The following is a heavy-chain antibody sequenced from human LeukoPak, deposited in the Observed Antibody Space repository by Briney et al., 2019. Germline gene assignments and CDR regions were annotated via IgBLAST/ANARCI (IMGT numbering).Heavy chain of an antibody. CDR1: GFTFSSYW. Sequence: GGSLRLSCAASGFTFSSYWMSWVRQAPGKGLEWVANIKQDGSEKYYVDSVKGRFTISRDNSKNTLYLQMNSLRAEDTAIYYCANPFYGSGPRGYWGQGTLVTVSS. CDR3: ANPFYGSGPRGY. CDR2: IKQDGSEK. J-gene: IGHJ4*02. V-gene: IGHV3-7*03. D-gene: IGHD3-10*01.